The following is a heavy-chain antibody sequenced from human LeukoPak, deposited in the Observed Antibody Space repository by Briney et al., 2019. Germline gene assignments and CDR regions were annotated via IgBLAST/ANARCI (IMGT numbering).Heavy chain of an antibody. CDR2: VYNSGST. CDR1: GGSISSYY. D-gene: IGHD3-22*01. CDR3: ASVLLSSGYSN. Sequence: PSETLSLTCTVSGGSISSYYWSWIRQPPGKGLEWIGNVYNSGSTSYNPSLRSRATISVDTSKHQFSLKLSSVTAADTAVYYCASVLLSSGYSNWGQGNLVTVSS. V-gene: IGHV4-59*01. J-gene: IGHJ4*02.